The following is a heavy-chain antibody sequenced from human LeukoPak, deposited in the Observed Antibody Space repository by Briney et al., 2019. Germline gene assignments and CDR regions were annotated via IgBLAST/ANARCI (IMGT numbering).Heavy chain of an antibody. CDR2: IWYDGSNK. J-gene: IGHJ4*02. CDR1: GFTFSSYG. V-gene: IGHV3-33*01. Sequence: GGSLRLSCAASGFTFSSYGMHWVRQAPGKGLEWVALIWYDGSNKYYADSVKGRLTISRDNSKNTLYLQMNSLRAEDTAVYYCAREGPRGNSQFDYWGRGTLVTVSS. D-gene: IGHD2/OR15-2a*01. CDR3: AREGPRGNSQFDY.